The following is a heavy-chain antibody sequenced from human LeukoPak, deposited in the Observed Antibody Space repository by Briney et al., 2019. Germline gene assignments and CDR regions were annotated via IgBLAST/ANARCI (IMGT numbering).Heavy chain of an antibody. CDR1: GYTFTSYG. V-gene: IGHV1-18*01. Sequence: GASVKVSCKASGYTFTSYGISWVRQAPGQGLGWVGWISAYNGNTNYAQKLQGRVTMTTDTSTSTAYMELRSLRSDDTAVYYCAREVTMVRGVIASWFDPWGQGTLVTVSS. CDR2: ISAYNGNT. J-gene: IGHJ5*02. D-gene: IGHD3-10*01. CDR3: AREVTMVRGVIASWFDP.